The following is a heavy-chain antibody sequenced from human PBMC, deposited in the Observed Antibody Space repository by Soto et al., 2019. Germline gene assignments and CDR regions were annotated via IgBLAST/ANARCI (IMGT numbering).Heavy chain of an antibody. CDR2: IYYSGST. CDR1: GGSISSGGYY. V-gene: IGHV4-31*03. CDR3: AGRLRWETYYSDY. D-gene: IGHD4-17*01. Sequence: QVQLQESGPGLVKPSQTLSLTCTVSGGSISSGGYYWSWIRQHPGKGLECIGYIYYSGSTYYNPSLKIRVTISVDTSKNQFSLTLSSGTAADTDVYYCAGRLRWETYYSDYWGQGTLVTVSS. J-gene: IGHJ4*02.